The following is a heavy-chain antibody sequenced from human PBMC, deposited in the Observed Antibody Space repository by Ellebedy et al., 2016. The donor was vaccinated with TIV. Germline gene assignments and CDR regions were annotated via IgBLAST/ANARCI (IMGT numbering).Heavy chain of an antibody. J-gene: IGHJ4*02. CDR1: GGSFSGYY. Sequence: SETLSLXXAVYGGSFSGYYWSWIRQPPGKGLEWIGEINHSGSTNYNPSLKSRVTISVDTSKNQFSLKLSSVTAADTAVYYCARARLDCSSTSCHFDYWGQGTLVTVSS. D-gene: IGHD2-2*01. V-gene: IGHV4-34*01. CDR2: INHSGST. CDR3: ARARLDCSSTSCHFDY.